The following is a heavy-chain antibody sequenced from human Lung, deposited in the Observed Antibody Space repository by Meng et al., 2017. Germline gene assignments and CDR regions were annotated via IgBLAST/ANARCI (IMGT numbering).Heavy chain of an antibody. Sequence: QYGAGRVKPPETLPPPYVRSVEAFSDYYGSWSRHPPGKVLDWIGESNRSEGTNYNPSLESLATISVDTPQNNLSLKLNSMTAADSAMYYCAKCPTTMAHYFYVWGQGTLVTVSS. CDR2: SNRSEGT. CDR3: AKCPTTMAHYFYV. D-gene: IGHD4-11*01. CDR1: VEAFSDYY. V-gene: IGHV4-34*01. J-gene: IGHJ4*02.